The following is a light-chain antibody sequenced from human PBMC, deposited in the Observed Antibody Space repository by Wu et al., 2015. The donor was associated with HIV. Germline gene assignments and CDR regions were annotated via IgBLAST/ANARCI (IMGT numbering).Light chain of an antibody. Sequence: EIVMTQSPATLSLSPGERAALSCRATQRVSSYLAWYQQKPGQAPRLLIYDASNRATGIPARFSGSGSGTDFTLTISSLEPEDFAVYYCQQRLNWPPVTFGQGTRLEIK. CDR2: DAS. CDR3: QQRLNWPPVT. V-gene: IGKV3-11*01. J-gene: IGKJ5*01. CDR1: QRVSSY.